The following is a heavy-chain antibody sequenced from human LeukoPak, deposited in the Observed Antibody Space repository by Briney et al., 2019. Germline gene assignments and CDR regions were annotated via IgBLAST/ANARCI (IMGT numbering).Heavy chain of an antibody. CDR2: ISYDGSNK. Sequence: PGRSLRLSCAASGFTFSSYAMHWVRQAPGKGLEWVAVISYDGSNKYYADSVKGRFTISRDNSKNTLYLQMNSLRAEDTAVYYCAKGFDWFFDYWGQGTLVTVSS. V-gene: IGHV3-30*04. CDR1: GFTFSSYA. CDR3: AKGFDWFFDY. J-gene: IGHJ4*02. D-gene: IGHD3-9*01.